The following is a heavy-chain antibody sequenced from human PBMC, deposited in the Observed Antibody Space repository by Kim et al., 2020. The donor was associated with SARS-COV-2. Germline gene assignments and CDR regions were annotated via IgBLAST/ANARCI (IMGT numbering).Heavy chain of an antibody. CDR3: AKDLGPDYGDDDTYAFDI. D-gene: IGHD4-17*01. J-gene: IGHJ3*02. Sequence: KGRFTISRDNSKNTLYLQRNSLRAEDTAVYYCAKDLGPDYGDDDTYAFDIWGQGTMVTVSS. V-gene: IGHV3-30*02.